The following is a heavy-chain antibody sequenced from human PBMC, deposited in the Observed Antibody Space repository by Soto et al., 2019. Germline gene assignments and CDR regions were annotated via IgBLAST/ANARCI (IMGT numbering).Heavy chain of an antibody. D-gene: IGHD3-9*01. CDR2: ISWNSGSI. Sequence: EVQLVESGGGLVQPGRSLRLSCAASGFTFDDYAMHWVRQAPGKGLEWVSGISWNSGSIGYVDSVKGRFTISRDNAKNSLYLQMNSLRAEDTALYYCAKDVLDILTGYFDYWGQGTLVTVSS. V-gene: IGHV3-9*01. J-gene: IGHJ4*02. CDR1: GFTFDDYA. CDR3: AKDVLDILTGYFDY.